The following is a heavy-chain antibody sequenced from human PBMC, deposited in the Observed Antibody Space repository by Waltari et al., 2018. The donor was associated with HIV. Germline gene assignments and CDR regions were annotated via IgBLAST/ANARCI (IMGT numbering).Heavy chain of an antibody. J-gene: IGHJ4*02. D-gene: IGHD6-6*01. CDR3: AKEGIAGRPSVPDY. CDR1: GFTFSSYA. V-gene: IGHV3-23*01. Sequence: EVQLLESGGGLVQPGGSVRLSCAAAGFTFSSYAMSWVRQAPGKGLEWVSVISGSGGSTYYADFVKGRFTISRDNSKNTLYLQMNSLRAEDTAVYYCAKEGIAGRPSVPDYWGQGTLVTVSS. CDR2: ISGSGGST.